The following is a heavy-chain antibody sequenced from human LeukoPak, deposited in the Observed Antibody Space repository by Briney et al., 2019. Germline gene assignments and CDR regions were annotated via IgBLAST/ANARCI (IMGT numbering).Heavy chain of an antibody. CDR2: IKTNNDGETT. J-gene: IGHJ4*02. CDR3: ATNALY. V-gene: IGHV3-15*01. CDR1: VFTFSYTW. Sequence: PGGSLRLSSAASVFTFSYTWMSWVRQAPGKGLEWVGRIKTNNDGETTNYAAPVKGRFTISRDDSKNTLYLLMNSLRIEDTAVYYCATNALYSGQGTLVTVSS.